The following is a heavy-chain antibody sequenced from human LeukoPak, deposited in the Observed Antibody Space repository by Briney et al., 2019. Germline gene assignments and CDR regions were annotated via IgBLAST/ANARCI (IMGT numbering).Heavy chain of an antibody. CDR2: IYTSGST. V-gene: IGHV4-61*02. Sequence: SQTLSLTCSVSGGSIYGSGWHWSWLRQPAGKGLGWIGRIYTSGSTNYNPSLKSRVTISVDTSKNQFSLKLSSVTAADTAVYYCARADYDPRDPDAFDIWGQGTMVTVSS. CDR1: GGSIYGSGWH. CDR3: ARADYDPRDPDAFDI. J-gene: IGHJ3*02. D-gene: IGHD3-3*01.